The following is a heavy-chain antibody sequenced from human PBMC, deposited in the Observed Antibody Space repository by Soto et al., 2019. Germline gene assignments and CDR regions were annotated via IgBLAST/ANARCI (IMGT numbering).Heavy chain of an antibody. D-gene: IGHD4-17*01. CDR1: GGTFSSYT. Sequence: QVQLVQSGAEVKKPGSSVKVSCKASGGTFSSYTISWVRQAPGQGLEWMGRIIAILGIANYAQKFQGRVTITADKSTSTADMVLSSLRSEEKAVDYCSRDPHWVTTVTTADYWGQGTLVTVSS. CDR3: SRDPHWVTTVTTADY. V-gene: IGHV1-69*08. CDR2: IIAILGIA. J-gene: IGHJ4*02.